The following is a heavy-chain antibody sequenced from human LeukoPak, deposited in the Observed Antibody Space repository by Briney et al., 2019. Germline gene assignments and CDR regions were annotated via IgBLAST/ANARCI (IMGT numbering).Heavy chain of an antibody. D-gene: IGHD3-9*01. Sequence: GGSLRLSCAASGFTFSNFGMHWARQAPGKGLEWVAVVSYDGSNKYYADSVKGRFSISRDNSKNTVYLQMNSLRAEDTAVYYCAKGSPRFYDIFDYWGQGTLITVSS. CDR3: AKGSPRFYDIFDY. V-gene: IGHV3-30*18. CDR2: VSYDGSNK. CDR1: GFTFSNFG. J-gene: IGHJ4*02.